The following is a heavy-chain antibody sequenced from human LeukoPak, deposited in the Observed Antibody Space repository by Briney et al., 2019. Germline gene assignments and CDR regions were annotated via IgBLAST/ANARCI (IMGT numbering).Heavy chain of an antibody. Sequence: ASVKVSCKASGYTFTGYYMHWVRHAPGQGLELMGWINPNSGGTNYAQKFQGRVTMTRDTSISTAYMELSRLRSDDTAVYYCARPSRRDGYRNYFDYWGQGTLVTVSS. CDR3: ARPSRRDGYRNYFDY. CDR2: INPNSGGT. D-gene: IGHD5-24*01. V-gene: IGHV1-2*02. CDR1: GYTFTGYY. J-gene: IGHJ4*02.